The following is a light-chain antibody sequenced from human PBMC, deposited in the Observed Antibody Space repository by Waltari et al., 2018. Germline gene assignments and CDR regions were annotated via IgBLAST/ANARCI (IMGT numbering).Light chain of an antibody. CDR3: QQSYNTPRT. CDR1: QSISSF. V-gene: IGKV1-39*01. J-gene: IGKJ3*01. Sequence: DIQMTQSPSSLSASIGDRVTITCQASQSISSFLSWYQQKPGKAPKLLIYAASSLHSGVPSRFSGSGSGTDCTLTISSLQPEDFATYYCQQSYNTPRTFGPGTKVAIK. CDR2: AAS.